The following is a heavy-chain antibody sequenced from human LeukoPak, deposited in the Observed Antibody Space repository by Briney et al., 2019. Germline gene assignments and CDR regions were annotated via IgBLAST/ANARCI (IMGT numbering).Heavy chain of an antibody. CDR1: GGSISSGGYS. D-gene: IGHD3-10*01. J-gene: IGHJ3*02. Sequence: SQTLSLTCAVSGGSISSGGYSWSWIRQPPGKGLEWIGYIYHSGSTYYNPSLKSRVTISVDRSKNQFSLKLSSVTAADTAVYYCARDGRRWFGEEDAFDIWGQGTMVTVSS. CDR2: IYHSGST. CDR3: ARDGRRWFGEEDAFDI. V-gene: IGHV4-30-2*01.